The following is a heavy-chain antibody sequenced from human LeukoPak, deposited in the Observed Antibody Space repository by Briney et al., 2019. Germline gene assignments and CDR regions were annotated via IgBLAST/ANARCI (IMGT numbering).Heavy chain of an antibody. J-gene: IGHJ4*02. Sequence: SETLSLTCTVSGGSISSGNYYWSRIRQPAGKGLEWIGRIYTSGSTNYNSSLKSRVTISVDTSKNQFSLKLSSVTAADTAVYYCARGGVRITMVRGVIPRRYYFDYWGQGTLVTVSS. CDR1: GGSISSGNYY. V-gene: IGHV4-61*02. D-gene: IGHD3-10*01. CDR3: ARGGVRITMVRGVIPRRYYFDY. CDR2: IYTSGST.